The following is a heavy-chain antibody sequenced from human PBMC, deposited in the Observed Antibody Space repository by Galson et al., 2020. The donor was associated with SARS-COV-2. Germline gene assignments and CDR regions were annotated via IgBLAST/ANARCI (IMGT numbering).Heavy chain of an antibody. J-gene: IGHJ6*03. CDR1: GGSISSGGYY. CDR3: ARDGCSSTSCYGYYYMDV. Sequence: SETLSLTCTVSGGSISSGGYYWSWIRQHPGKGLEWIGYIYYSGSTYYNPSLKSRVTISVDTSKNQFSLKLSSVTAADTAVYYCARDGCSSTSCYGYYYMDVWGKGTTVTVSS. D-gene: IGHD2-2*01. V-gene: IGHV4-31*03. CDR2: IYYSGST.